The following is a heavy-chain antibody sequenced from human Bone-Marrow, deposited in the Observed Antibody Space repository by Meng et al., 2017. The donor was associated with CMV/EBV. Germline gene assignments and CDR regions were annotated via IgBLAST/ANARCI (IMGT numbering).Heavy chain of an antibody. V-gene: IGHV4-61*01. CDR3: ARLWFGGTMDV. CDR2: IYYSGST. Sequence: GSLRLSCTVSGGSVSSGSYYWSWIRQPPGKGLEWIGYIYYSGSTNYNPSLKRRVTISVDTSKNQFSLKLSSVTAADTAVYYCARLWFGGTMDVWGQGTTVTVSS. D-gene: IGHD3-10*01. J-gene: IGHJ6*02. CDR1: GGSVSSGSYY.